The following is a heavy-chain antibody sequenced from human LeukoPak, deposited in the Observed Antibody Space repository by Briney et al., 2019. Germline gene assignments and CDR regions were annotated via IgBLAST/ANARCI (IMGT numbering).Heavy chain of an antibody. Sequence: SETLSLTCTVSGGSISSYYWSWIRQPPGKGLEWIGYIYYSGSTNYDPSLKSRVTISVDTSKNQFSLKLSSVTAADTAVYYCARVSAAAGTHYFDYWGQGTLVTVSS. J-gene: IGHJ4*02. V-gene: IGHV4-59*01. CDR1: GGSISSYY. D-gene: IGHD6-13*01. CDR3: ARVSAAAGTHYFDY. CDR2: IYYSGST.